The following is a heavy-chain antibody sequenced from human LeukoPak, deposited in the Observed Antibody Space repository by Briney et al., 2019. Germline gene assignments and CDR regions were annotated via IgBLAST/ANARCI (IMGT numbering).Heavy chain of an antibody. CDR3: ARDLTKTAMVKALDY. J-gene: IGHJ4*02. CDR2: INSDGSST. D-gene: IGHD5-18*01. V-gene: IGHV3-74*01. CDR1: GFTFSSYW. Sequence: GGSLRLSCAASGFTFSSYWMHWVRQAPGKGLVWVSRINSDGSSTSYADSVKGRFTISRDNAKNTLYLQMNSLRAEDTAVYYCARDLTKTAMVKALDYWGQGTLVTVSS.